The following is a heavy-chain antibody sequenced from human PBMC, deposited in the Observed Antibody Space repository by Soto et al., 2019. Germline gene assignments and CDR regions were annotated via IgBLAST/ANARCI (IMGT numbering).Heavy chain of an antibody. Sequence: GGSLRLSCAASGFTFSSYEMNWVRQAPGKGLEWVSYISSSGSTIYYADSVKGRFTISRDNAKNSLYLQMNSLRAEDTAVYYCASESYEDAFDIWGQGTMVTVS. CDR3: ASESYEDAFDI. CDR2: ISSSGSTI. D-gene: IGHD5-12*01. V-gene: IGHV3-48*03. J-gene: IGHJ3*02. CDR1: GFTFSSYE.